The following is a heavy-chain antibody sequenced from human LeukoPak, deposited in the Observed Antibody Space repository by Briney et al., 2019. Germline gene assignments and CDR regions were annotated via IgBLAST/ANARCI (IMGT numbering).Heavy chain of an antibody. J-gene: IGHJ4*02. CDR3: ARDPAPFIAAAGRPYYFDY. V-gene: IGHV3-21*01. CDR2: ISSSSYI. CDR1: GFTFSSYS. Sequence: GGSLRLSCAASGFTFSSYSMNWVRQAPGKGLEWVSSISSSSYIYYADSVKGRFTISRDNAKNSLYLQMNSLRAEDTAVYYCARDPAPFIAAAGRPYYFDYWGQGTLVTVSS. D-gene: IGHD6-13*01.